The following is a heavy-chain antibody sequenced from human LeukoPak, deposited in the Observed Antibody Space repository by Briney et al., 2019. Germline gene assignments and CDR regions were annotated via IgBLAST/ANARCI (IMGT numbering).Heavy chain of an antibody. CDR2: ISPNADRT. D-gene: IGHD3-22*01. J-gene: IGHJ4*02. V-gene: IGHV3-23*01. CDR3: AVMHGYYDGSGYWVQ. CDR1: GFTFGSYA. Sequence: GGSLRLSCAASGFTFGSYAMSWVRQAPGKGLEWVSFISPNADRTSKADSVEGRFTISRDNPRNTLYLQMNSLRDDDTAVYYCAVMHGYYDGSGYWVQWGQGTLVTVSS.